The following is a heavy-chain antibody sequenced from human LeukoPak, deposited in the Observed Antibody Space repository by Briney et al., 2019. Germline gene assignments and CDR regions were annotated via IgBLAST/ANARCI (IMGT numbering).Heavy chain of an antibody. D-gene: IGHD3-10*01. Sequence: SETLSLTCAVYGGSFSGYYWSWIRQPPGKGLEWIGEINHSGSTNYNPSLKSRVTISVDTSKNQFSLKLSSVTAADTAVYYCARRRDTYYGSGRYFAKYNWFDPWGQGTLVTVSS. CDR3: ARRRDTYYGSGRYFAKYNWFDP. CDR2: INHSGST. J-gene: IGHJ5*02. V-gene: IGHV4-34*01. CDR1: GGSFSGYY.